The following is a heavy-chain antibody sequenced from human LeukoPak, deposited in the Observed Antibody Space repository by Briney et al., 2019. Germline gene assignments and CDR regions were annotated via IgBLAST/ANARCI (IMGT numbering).Heavy chain of an antibody. CDR1: GYSISSGYY. J-gene: IGHJ4*02. V-gene: IGHV4-38-2*02. CDR2: IYHSGST. Sequence: SETLSLTCTVSGYSISSGYYWGWIRQPPGKGLEWIGSIYHSGSTYYNPSLKSRVTISVDTSKNQFSLKLSSVTAADTAVYYCARQQWLVRSFDYWGQGTLVTVSS. D-gene: IGHD6-19*01. CDR3: ARQQWLVRSFDY.